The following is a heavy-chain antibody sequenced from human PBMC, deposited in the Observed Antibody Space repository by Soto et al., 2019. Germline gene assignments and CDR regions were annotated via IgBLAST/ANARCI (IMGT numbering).Heavy chain of an antibody. V-gene: IGHV1-18*01. Sequence: QVQLVQSGAEVKKPGASVRVSCKASGYTFSRYGISWVRQAPGQGLEWMGWISSFNGNTKESEKLQGRVTLTTDTAANTAHMELRGLRSDDTAVYYCARASAYSTPWSFDNWGQGTLVTVSS. CDR2: ISSFNGNT. CDR3: ARASAYSTPWSFDN. J-gene: IGHJ4*02. CDR1: GYTFSRYG. D-gene: IGHD6-13*01.